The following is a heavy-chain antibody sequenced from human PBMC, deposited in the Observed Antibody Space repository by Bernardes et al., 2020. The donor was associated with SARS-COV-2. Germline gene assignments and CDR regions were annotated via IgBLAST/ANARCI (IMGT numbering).Heavy chain of an antibody. J-gene: IGHJ4*02. D-gene: IGHD3-3*01. Sequence: GGSLRLSCAASGFTFSSYAMSWVRQAPGKGLEWVSVISGSDGITYYADSVKGRFTISRDNSKNTLYLQMNSLRAEDTAVYYCAKRVGDFWLPHPFDYWGQGTLVTVSS. CDR3: AKRVGDFWLPHPFDY. CDR1: GFTFSSYA. V-gene: IGHV3-23*01. CDR2: ISGSDGIT.